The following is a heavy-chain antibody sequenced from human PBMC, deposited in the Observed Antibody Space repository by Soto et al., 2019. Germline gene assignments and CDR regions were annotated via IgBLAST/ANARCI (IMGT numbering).Heavy chain of an antibody. CDR1: GGSISSYY. CDR2: IYYSGST. V-gene: IGHV4-59*08. J-gene: IGHJ2*01. Sequence: QVQLQESGPGLVKPSETLSLTCTVSGGSISSYYWSWIRQPPGKGLEWIGYIYYSGSTNYNPSLKSRVTISVDTSKNLFSLKLSSVTAADTAVYYCARSTAVAGTRWYFDLWGRGTLVTVSS. CDR3: ARSTAVAGTRWYFDL. D-gene: IGHD6-19*01.